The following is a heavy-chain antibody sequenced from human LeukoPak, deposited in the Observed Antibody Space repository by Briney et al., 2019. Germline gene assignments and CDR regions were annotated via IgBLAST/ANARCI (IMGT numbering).Heavy chain of an antibody. D-gene: IGHD2-2*01. V-gene: IGHV1-18*01. CDR3: AREEFCTTSSCYHNWFDP. CDR2: IGVYSGKT. J-gene: IGHJ5*02. Sequence: ASVKVSCKTSGYTFTSYGISWVRQAPGQGLEWMGWIGVYSGKTKYAQNFQDRVTMTTDTYTSTAYMELRNLRSDDTAVYFCAREEFCTTSSCYHNWFDPWGQGTLVTVSS. CDR1: GYTFTSYG.